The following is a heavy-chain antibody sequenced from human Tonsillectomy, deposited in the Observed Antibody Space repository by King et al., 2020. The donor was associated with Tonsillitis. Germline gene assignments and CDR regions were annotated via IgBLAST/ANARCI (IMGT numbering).Heavy chain of an antibody. CDR2: INPNSGGT. V-gene: IGHV1-2*02. CDR1: GYTFTVYY. D-gene: IGHD3-10*02. J-gene: IGHJ5*02. Sequence: VQLVESGAEVKKPGASVKFSCKASGYTFTVYYIHWMRQAPGQGLEWMGWINPNSGGTNYAQKFQGRVTMTRDTSISTAYMELSRLRSDDTAVYYCARGGGYYVRWNWFDPWGQGTLVTVSS. CDR3: ARGGGYYVRWNWFDP.